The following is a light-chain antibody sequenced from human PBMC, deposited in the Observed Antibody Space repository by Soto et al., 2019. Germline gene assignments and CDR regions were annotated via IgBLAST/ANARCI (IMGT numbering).Light chain of an antibody. V-gene: IGKV1-39*01. Sequence: DIEMTQSPTSLSASVGDRVTITCRASQNIYEYLNWYQQKPGKAPKLLISAASTVRSGIPSRFSASGSGTDFTLSVSSLQPEDFATYYCQQSGCLPFSFGGGTRVE. CDR1: QNIYEY. J-gene: IGKJ4*01. CDR2: AAS. CDR3: QQSGCLPFS.